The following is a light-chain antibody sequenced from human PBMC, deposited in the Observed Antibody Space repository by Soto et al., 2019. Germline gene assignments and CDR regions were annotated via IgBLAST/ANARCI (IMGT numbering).Light chain of an antibody. CDR1: QSVLYSSKSKNY. CDR2: WAS. J-gene: IGKJ4*01. CDR3: QQYYSIPLT. Sequence: DIVMTQSPDSLAVSLGERATINCKSSQSVLYSSKSKNYLAWYQQKPGQPPKLLIYWASTRESGVPDRFSGSGSGTDFTLTISSLQAEDVAVYYCQQYYSIPLTFGGGTKVEIK. V-gene: IGKV4-1*01.